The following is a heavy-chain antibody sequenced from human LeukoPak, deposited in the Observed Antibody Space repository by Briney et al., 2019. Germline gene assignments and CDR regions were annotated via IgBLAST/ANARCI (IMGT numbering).Heavy chain of an antibody. CDR2: INPYSGGP. CDR1: VYTFTDYY. Sequence: ASVKVSCKASVYTFTDYYMHWVRQAPGQGLEWMGWINPYSGGPDTPQRFQGRVTMTRDTSISTAYMELSRLRSDDTAVYFCTRDHCTRSNCYEARYAGMEVWGQGTTVT. CDR3: TRDHCTRSNCYEARYAGMEV. D-gene: IGHD2-2*01. V-gene: IGHV1-2*02. J-gene: IGHJ6*02.